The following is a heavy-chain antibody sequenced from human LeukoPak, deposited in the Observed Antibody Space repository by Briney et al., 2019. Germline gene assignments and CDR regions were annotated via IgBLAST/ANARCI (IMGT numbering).Heavy chain of an antibody. CDR2: INHNGNVN. CDR1: GFTFSSYW. CDR3: ASSEATTTPPPYGMDV. D-gene: IGHD5-12*01. J-gene: IGHJ6*02. Sequence: GGSLRLSCAASGFTFSSYWMNWARQAPGKGLEWVASINHNGNVNYYVDSVKGRFTISRDNAKNSLYLQMSNLRAADTAVYYCASSEATTTPPPYGMDVWGQGTTVTVSS. V-gene: IGHV3-7*03.